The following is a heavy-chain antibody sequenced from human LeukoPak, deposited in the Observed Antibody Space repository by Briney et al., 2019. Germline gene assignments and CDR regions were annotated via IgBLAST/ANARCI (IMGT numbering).Heavy chain of an antibody. J-gene: IGHJ4*02. CDR3: ARVKESGSYFDY. D-gene: IGHD1-26*01. CDR2: ISAYNGNT. CDR1: GGTFSSYA. Sequence: ASVKVSCKASGGTFSSYAISWVRQAPGQGLEWMGWISAYNGNTNYAQKLQGRVTMTTDTSTSTAYMELRSLRSDDTAVYYCARVKESGSYFDYWGQGTLVTVSS. V-gene: IGHV1-18*01.